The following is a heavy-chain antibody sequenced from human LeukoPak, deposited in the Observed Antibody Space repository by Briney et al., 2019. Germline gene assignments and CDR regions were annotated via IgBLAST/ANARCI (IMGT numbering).Heavy chain of an antibody. V-gene: IGHV1-69*04. CDR1: GGTFSSYA. CDR2: IIPILGIA. D-gene: IGHD1-26*01. J-gene: IGHJ4*02. Sequence: GASVKVSCKASGGTFSSYAISWVRQAPGQGLEWMGRIIPILGIANYAQKFQGRVTITADKSTSTAYMELSSLRSEDTAVYYCARLRATTFPDYWGQGTLVTVSS. CDR3: ARLRATTFPDY.